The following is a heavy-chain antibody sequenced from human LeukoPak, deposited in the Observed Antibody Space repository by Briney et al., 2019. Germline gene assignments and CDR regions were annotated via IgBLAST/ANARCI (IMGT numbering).Heavy chain of an antibody. D-gene: IGHD2-2*01. Sequence: PSETLSLTCTVSGGSFSSGSYYWRWIRQPPGKGLEWIGYIYYSGSTNYNPSLKSRATISVDTSKNQFSLKLSSVTAADTAVYYCARDGRSRGSQNFDYWGQGTLVTVSS. CDR2: IYYSGST. CDR1: GGSFSSGSYY. CDR3: ARDGRSRGSQNFDY. V-gene: IGHV4-61*01. J-gene: IGHJ4*02.